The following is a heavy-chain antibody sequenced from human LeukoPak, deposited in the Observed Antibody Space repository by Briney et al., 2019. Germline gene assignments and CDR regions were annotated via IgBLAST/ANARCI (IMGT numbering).Heavy chain of an antibody. CDR3: ARDREDSSGWYAFDY. J-gene: IGHJ4*02. V-gene: IGHV1-46*01. Sequence: ATVKVSCKASGYTFTSYYMHWVRQAPGQGLEWMGIINPSGGSTSYAQKFQGRVTMTRDMSTSTVYMELSSLRSEDTAVYYCARDREDSSGWYAFDYWGQGTLVTVSS. CDR1: GYTFTSYY. CDR2: INPSGGST. D-gene: IGHD6-19*01.